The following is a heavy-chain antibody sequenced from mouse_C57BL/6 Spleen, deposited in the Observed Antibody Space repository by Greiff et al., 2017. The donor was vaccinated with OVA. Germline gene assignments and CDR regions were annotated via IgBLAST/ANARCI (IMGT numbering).Heavy chain of an antibody. CDR1: GYSITSGYY. D-gene: IGHD3-2*02. Sequence: EVQVVESGPGLVKPSQSLSLTCSVTGYSITSGYYWNWIRQFPGNKLEWMGYISYDGSNNYNPSLKNRISITRDTSKNQFFLKLNSVTTEDTATYYCAMTAQATFYAMDYWGQGTSVTVSS. J-gene: IGHJ4*01. CDR2: ISYDGSN. V-gene: IGHV3-6*01. CDR3: AMTAQATFYAMDY.